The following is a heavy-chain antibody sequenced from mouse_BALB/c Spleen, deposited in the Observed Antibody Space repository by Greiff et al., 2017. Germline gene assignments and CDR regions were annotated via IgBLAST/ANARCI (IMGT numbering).Heavy chain of an antibody. CDR1: GYSITSYYA. V-gene: IGHV3-2*02. CDR2: ISYSGST. CDR3: EPYSAWFAY. J-gene: IGHJ3*01. Sequence: EVKLVESGPGLVKPSQSLSLTCTVSGYSITSYYAWNWIRKTPGNKLWWMGIISYSGSTSYNPSLKSRISITRDTSKNQSFLQLNSVTTEDTATYAGEPYSAWFAYWGQGTLVTVSA.